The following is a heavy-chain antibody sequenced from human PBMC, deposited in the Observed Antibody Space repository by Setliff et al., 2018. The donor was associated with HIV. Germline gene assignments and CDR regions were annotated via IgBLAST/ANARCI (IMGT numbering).Heavy chain of an antibody. V-gene: IGHV4-39*01. D-gene: IGHD3-22*01. CDR2: IYHTGKT. Sequence: PSETLSLTCSVSGGSISDYKYYWSWIRQPPGKGLEWTGSIYHTGKTYYNSALKNRLTISVDTSKNQFSLELSSVTAADTAVYYCASRVYYYDESRILREEGFVPWGQGTLVTVSS. CDR3: ASRVYYYDESRILREEGFVP. CDR1: GGSISDYKYY. J-gene: IGHJ5*02.